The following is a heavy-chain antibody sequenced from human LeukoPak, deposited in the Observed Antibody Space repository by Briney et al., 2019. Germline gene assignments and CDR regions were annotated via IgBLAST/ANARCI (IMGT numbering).Heavy chain of an antibody. CDR2: IMPFLDVA. D-gene: IGHD2-15*01. V-gene: IGHV1-69*04. CDR3: ARDHCSGGSCHGGH. Sequence: AASVKVSCKASGDTFNDYTFSWVRQAPGQGLEWMGRIMPFLDVANYAQKFQGRVTITADKSTSTTYMELSSLRSEDTVVYYCARDHCSGGSCHGGHWGQGTLVTVSS. CDR1: GDTFNDYT. J-gene: IGHJ4*02.